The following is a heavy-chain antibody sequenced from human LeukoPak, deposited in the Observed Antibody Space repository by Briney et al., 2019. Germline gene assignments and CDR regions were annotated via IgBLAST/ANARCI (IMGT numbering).Heavy chain of an antibody. Sequence: SETLSLTCSVSGDSINSGVSYWAWIRQPPGKGLEWIGTIYYSGSAGSTYYNPSLKSRVTISVDPSKNQFSLNLSSVTAADTAIYYCARHLYDKTGRPLDSWGQGTLVTVSS. CDR3: ARHLYDKTGRPLDS. V-gene: IGHV4-39*01. CDR2: IYYSGSAGST. D-gene: IGHD3-9*01. CDR1: GDSINSGVSY. J-gene: IGHJ4*02.